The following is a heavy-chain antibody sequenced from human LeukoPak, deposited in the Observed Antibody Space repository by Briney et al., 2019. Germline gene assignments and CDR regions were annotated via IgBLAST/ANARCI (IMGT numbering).Heavy chain of an antibody. CDR2: LSSGHE. D-gene: IGHD7-27*01. J-gene: IGHJ4*02. Sequence: YMKVVAQSLRKGLEWVAYLSSGHELYADSVKGRFTISRDNAKNSLYLQMNSLRAEDTAVYYCVRDHAWGFDYWGQGTLVSVSS. V-gene: IGHV3-69-1*01. CDR3: VRDHAWGFDY. CDR1: Y.